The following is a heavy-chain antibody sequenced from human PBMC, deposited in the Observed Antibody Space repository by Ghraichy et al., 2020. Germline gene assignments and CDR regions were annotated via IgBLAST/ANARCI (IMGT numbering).Heavy chain of an antibody. V-gene: IGHV1-46*01. CDR2: INPSGDST. CDR3: ARDGGWAGDY. Sequence: ASVKVSCKASGFTFTTWNMHWVRQAPGQGLEWMGIINPSGDSTNYAQTFQGRVTMTRDTSTSTVYMELSSLRSEDTAVYYCARDGGWAGDYWGQGTLVTVSS. J-gene: IGHJ4*02. D-gene: IGHD6-19*01. CDR1: GFTFTTWN.